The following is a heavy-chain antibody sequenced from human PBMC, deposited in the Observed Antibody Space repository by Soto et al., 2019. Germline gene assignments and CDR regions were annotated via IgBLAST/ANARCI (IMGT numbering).Heavy chain of an antibody. CDR3: ARGTTVTEFGLSY. CDR2: IYYSGST. J-gene: IGHJ4*02. CDR1: GGSVSSSSCY. D-gene: IGHD4-17*01. Sequence: SETLSLTCTVSGGSVSSSSCYWGWIRQPPGKGLEWIGSIYYSGSTNYNPSLKSRVTISVDTSKNQFSLKLSSVTAADTAVYYCARGTTVTEFGLSYWGQGTLVTVSS. V-gene: IGHV4-39*07.